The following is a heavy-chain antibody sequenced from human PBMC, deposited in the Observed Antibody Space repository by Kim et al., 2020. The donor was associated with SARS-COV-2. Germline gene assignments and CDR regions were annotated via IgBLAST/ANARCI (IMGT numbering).Heavy chain of an antibody. CDR2: LSYTGAT. J-gene: IGHJ4*02. V-gene: IGHV4-59*08. CDR3: ARHLGIVALDY. CDR1: LDSLYPFS. Sequence: SETLSLTCTVSLDSLYPFSWSWIRQPPGKPLEWIACLSYTGATTYNPSLKSRVTISKDTSRSHFSLNLTSVTAADTAVYYCARHLGIVALDYWGSGALVTVSS. D-gene: IGHD5-12*01.